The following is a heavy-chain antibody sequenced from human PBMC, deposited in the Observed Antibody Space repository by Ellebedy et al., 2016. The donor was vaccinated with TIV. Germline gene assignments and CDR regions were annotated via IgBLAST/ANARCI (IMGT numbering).Heavy chain of an antibody. J-gene: IGHJ4*02. Sequence: ASVKVSXKASGYTFTGYYMHWVRQASGQGLEWMGWINPNSGGTNYAQKFQGRVTMTRDTSITTAYMELSRLRSDDTAVYYCARERCSSTSCYTFDYWGQGTLVTVSS. CDR1: GYTFTGYY. CDR2: INPNSGGT. D-gene: IGHD2-2*02. V-gene: IGHV1-2*02. CDR3: ARERCSSTSCYTFDY.